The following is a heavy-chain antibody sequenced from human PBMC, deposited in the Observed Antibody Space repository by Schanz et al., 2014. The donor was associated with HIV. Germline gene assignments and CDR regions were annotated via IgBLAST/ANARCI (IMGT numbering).Heavy chain of an antibody. CDR1: GFTFSDAW. J-gene: IGHJ6*02. D-gene: IGHD6-13*01. V-gene: IGHV3-21*01. CDR2: ISTSRSYI. CDR3: ARTDHLASAGMDYYYGMDV. Sequence: EVQLVESGGCLVKPGGSLRLSCAASGFTFSDAWMSWVRQAPGKGLEWVSSISTSRSYIDYADSVKGRFTISRDNAKNSLYLQMNSLRAEDTAVYYCARTDHLASAGMDYYYGMDVWGQGTTVTVSS.